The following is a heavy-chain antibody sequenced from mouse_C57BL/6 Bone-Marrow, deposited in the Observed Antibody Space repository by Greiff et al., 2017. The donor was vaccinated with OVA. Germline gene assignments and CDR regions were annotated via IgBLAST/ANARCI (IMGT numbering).Heavy chain of an antibody. CDR1: GFTFSDYY. CDR3: ARGNWYFDV. Sequence: EVQLVESGGGLVQPGGSLKLSCAASGFTFSDYYMYWVRQTPEKRLEWVAYISNGGGSTYYPDTVKGRFTISRDNAKNTLYLQMSRLKSEDTAMYYCARGNWYFDVWGTGTTVTVSS. CDR2: ISNGGGST. V-gene: IGHV5-12*01. J-gene: IGHJ1*03.